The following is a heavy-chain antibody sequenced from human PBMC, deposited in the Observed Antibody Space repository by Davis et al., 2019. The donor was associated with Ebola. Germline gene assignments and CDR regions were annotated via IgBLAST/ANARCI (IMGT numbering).Heavy chain of an antibody. CDR1: GFTFSGPA. J-gene: IGHJ4*02. Sequence: GESLKISCAASGFTFSGPAMHWVRQASGKGLEWVGRIRSKANSYATAYAASVKGRFTISRDDSKNTAYLQMNRLKTEDTAVYYCTTTTSYFDYWGQGTLVTVSS. V-gene: IGHV3-73*01. CDR2: IRSKANSYAT. CDR3: TTTTSYFDY. D-gene: IGHD1-14*01.